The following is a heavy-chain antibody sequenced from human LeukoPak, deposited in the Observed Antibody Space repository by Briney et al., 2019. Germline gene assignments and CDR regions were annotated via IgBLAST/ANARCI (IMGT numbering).Heavy chain of an antibody. V-gene: IGHV3-21*01. CDR1: GFTFSSYS. D-gene: IGHD6-19*01. J-gene: IGHJ4*02. Sequence: GGSLRLSCAASGFTFSSYSMNWVRQAPGKGLEWVSSISSSSSYIYHADSVKGRFTISRDNAKNSLYLQMNSLRAEDTAVYYCARDRAGYFDYWGQGTLVTVSS. CDR3: ARDRAGYFDY. CDR2: ISSSSSYI.